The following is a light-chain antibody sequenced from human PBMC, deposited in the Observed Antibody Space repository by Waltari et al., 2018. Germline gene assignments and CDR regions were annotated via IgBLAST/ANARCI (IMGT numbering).Light chain of an antibody. J-gene: IGLJ3*02. CDR3: QSYDSSLSGNWV. CDR1: SSTIGAGYD. Sequence: QSVLTQPPSVSGAPGQRVTISCTGSSSTIGAGYDVHLYQQLPGTAPKLLIYGNSNRPSGVPDRFSGSKSGTSASLAITGLQAEDEADYYCQSYDSSLSGNWVFGGGTKLTVL. V-gene: IGLV1-40*01. CDR2: GNS.